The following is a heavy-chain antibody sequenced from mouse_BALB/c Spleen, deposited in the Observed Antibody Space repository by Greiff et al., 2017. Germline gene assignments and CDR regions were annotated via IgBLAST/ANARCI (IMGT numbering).Heavy chain of an antibody. CDR2: IYPGNVNT. Sequence: QVQLQQSGPELVKPGASVRISCKASGYTFTSYYIHWVKQRPGQGLEWIGWIYPGNVNTKYNEKFKGKATLTADKSSSTAYMQLSSLTSEDSAVYFCAREGDYYGSSYDYWGQGTTLTVSS. J-gene: IGHJ2*01. CDR1: GYTFTSYY. V-gene: IGHV1S56*01. CDR3: AREGDYYGSSYDY. D-gene: IGHD1-1*01.